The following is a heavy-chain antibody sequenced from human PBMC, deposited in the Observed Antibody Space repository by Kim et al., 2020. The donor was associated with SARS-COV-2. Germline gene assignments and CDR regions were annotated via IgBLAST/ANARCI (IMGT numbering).Heavy chain of an antibody. D-gene: IGHD3-3*01. CDR3: AGNFDP. Sequence: GGSLRLSCAASGFTFSSYCMHWVRQAPGKGLEWVADIKDDGSEKYYADSVKGRFTIARDNAKNSLYLHMNSLRAEDTAVYYCAGNFDPWGKGTLVTVSS. J-gene: IGHJ5*02. V-gene: IGHV3-7*01. CDR1: GFTFSSYC. CDR2: IKDDGSEK.